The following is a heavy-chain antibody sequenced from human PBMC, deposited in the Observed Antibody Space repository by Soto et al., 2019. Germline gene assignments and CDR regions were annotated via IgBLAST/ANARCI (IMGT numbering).Heavy chain of an antibody. CDR2: ISGSGGST. V-gene: IGHV3-23*01. Sequence: GGSLRLSCAASGFTFCSYAMSWVRRAPWKGLEWVSAISGSGGSTYYADSVKGRFTISRDNSKNTLYLQRNSLRAEDTAVYYCANSVVPAAMENDYWGQGTLVTVSS. CDR3: ANSVVPAAMENDY. J-gene: IGHJ4*02. D-gene: IGHD2-2*01. CDR1: GFTFCSYA.